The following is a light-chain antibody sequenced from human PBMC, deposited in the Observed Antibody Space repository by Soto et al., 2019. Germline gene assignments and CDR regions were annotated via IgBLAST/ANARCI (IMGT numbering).Light chain of an antibody. V-gene: IGLV8-61*01. CDR2: NTN. Sequence: QTVVTQEPSFSVSPGETGTLTCSLISASVSPEFYPSWYQQTPRQAPRTLISNTNSRSSGVPDRFSGSILGNRAALTITGAQADDESHYYCMLYMGSGIWVFGGGTQLTV. CDR1: SASVSPEFY. CDR3: MLYMGSGIWV. J-gene: IGLJ3*02.